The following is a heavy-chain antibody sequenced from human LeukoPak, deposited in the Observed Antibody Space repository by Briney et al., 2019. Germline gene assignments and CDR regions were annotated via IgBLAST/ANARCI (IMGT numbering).Heavy chain of an antibody. CDR3: AKDLHPNGDLIPDAFDI. CDR2: ISGSGGGT. J-gene: IGHJ3*02. D-gene: IGHD4-17*01. V-gene: IGHV3-23*01. CDR1: GFTFSSYA. Sequence: GGSLRLSCAASGFTFSSYAMSWVRQAPGKGLEWVSAISGSGGGTYYADSVKGRFTISRDNSKNTLYLQMNSLRAEDTAVYYCAKDLHPNGDLIPDAFDIWGQGTMVTVSS.